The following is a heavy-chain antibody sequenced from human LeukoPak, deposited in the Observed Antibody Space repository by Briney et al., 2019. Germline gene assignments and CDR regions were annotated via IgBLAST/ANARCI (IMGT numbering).Heavy chain of an antibody. V-gene: IGHV1-2*02. Sequence: ASVKVSCKASGYTFTGYYMHWVRQAPGQGLEWMGWINPNSGGTKYAQKYQGRVAMTRDTSITTAYMDLRRLRSDDTAVYYCARTERGLDWFDPWGQGTLVTVSS. J-gene: IGHJ5*02. D-gene: IGHD3-10*01. CDR2: INPNSGGT. CDR3: ARTERGLDWFDP. CDR1: GYTFTGYY.